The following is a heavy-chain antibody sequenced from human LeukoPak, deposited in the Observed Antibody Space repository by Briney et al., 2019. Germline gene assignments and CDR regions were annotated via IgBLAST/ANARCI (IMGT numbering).Heavy chain of an antibody. Sequence: GGSLRLSCAASGFTFSNYMMHWVRQAPGKGLVWVSRIKSNGITITYADSVKGRFTISRDNAKNTLYLQMNSLRAEDTAVYYCLRDLNWSLDQWGQGTLVTVSS. CDR2: IKSNGITI. V-gene: IGHV3-74*01. D-gene: IGHD1-20*01. CDR3: LRDLNWSLDQ. J-gene: IGHJ4*02. CDR1: GFTFSNYM.